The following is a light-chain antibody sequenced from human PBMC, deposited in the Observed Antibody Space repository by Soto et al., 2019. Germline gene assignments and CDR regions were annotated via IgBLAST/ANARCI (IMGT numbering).Light chain of an antibody. CDR3: QQYNGYSGT. J-gene: IGKJ1*01. CDR2: KAS. V-gene: IGKV1-5*03. CDR1: QSIRSW. Sequence: DIQMTQSPSILSASVGDRVTITCRASQSIRSWLAWYQQKPGKAPKLLIYKASSLESGVPSRFSGSGSGTEFTLTISSLQPDDFATYYCQQYNGYSGTFGQGTKVDIK.